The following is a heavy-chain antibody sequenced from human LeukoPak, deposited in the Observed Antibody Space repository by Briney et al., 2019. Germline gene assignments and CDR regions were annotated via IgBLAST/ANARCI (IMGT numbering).Heavy chain of an antibody. CDR2: IGGSGDKT. D-gene: IGHD6-19*01. J-gene: IGHJ4*02. V-gene: IGHV3-23*01. CDR3: VRRGDASSGWGDHDF. CDR1: GFRFNRNA. Sequence: GGSLRLSCAASGFRFNRNAISWVRQAPGKGLECVSTIGGSGDKTFYADSVKGRFTISRDNSKNMVHLQMNSLTGEDTALYYCVRRGDASSGWGDHDFWGQGALVTVSS.